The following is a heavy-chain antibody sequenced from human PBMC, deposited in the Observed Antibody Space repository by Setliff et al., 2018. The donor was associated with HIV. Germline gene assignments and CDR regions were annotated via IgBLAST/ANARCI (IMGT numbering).Heavy chain of an antibody. Sequence: ASVKVSCKISGYTLTELSIHWVRQAPGKGLEWMANFDPEDGETFYAQKFQGRLTMTEDTSTDTAYMELSSLRSDDTAMYYCARGPGYDYGSYYFDYWGQGTLVTVSS. D-gene: IGHD3-10*01. CDR1: GYTLTELS. CDR3: ARGPGYDYGSYYFDY. V-gene: IGHV1-24*01. J-gene: IGHJ4*02. CDR2: FDPEDGET.